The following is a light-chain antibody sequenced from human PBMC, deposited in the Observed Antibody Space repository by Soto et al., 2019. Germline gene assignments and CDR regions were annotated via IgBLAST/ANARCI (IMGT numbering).Light chain of an antibody. CDR2: GAS. CDR3: QQYGGSPRIT. J-gene: IGKJ5*01. CDR1: ERLSSVY. V-gene: IGKV3-20*01. Sequence: EIVLTQSPGTLALPPGERATLSCRASERLSSVYLAWYQQRPGQPPRLLIYGASNRATGIPDRFSGSGSGTDFTLMINRLEPEDVAIYYCQQYGGSPRITFGQGTRLEIK.